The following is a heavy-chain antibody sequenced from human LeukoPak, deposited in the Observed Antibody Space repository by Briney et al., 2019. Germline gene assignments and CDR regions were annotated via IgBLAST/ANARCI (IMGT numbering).Heavy chain of an antibody. CDR1: GFTFSTYW. D-gene: IGHD3-22*01. J-gene: IGHJ1*01. V-gene: IGHV3-74*01. CDR2: IKSDGST. CDR3: ARAPSEIGGYYPEYFRH. Sequence: GGSLRLSCAASGFTFSTYWMHWVRQAPGKGLVWVSRIKSDGSTNYADSVKGRFTISRDNAKNTVSLQMNSLRPEDTGVYYCARAPSEIGGYYPEYFRHWGQGTLATVSS.